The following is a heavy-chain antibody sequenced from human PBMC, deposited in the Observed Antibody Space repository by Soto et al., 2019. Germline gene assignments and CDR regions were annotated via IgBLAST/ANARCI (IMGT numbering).Heavy chain of an antibody. D-gene: IGHD3-3*01. J-gene: IGHJ6*02. CDR1: GGSISSGDSY. CDR2: ISYSGST. V-gene: IGHV4-30-4*01. Sequence: QVQLQESGPGLVTPSQTLSLTCAVSGGSISSGDSYWSWIRQPPGKGLEWIGYISYSGSTYYNPSLKSRLTISVDTSENQFSLKLSSVTAADTAVYYFARVFYYHFLSGPGGVDVWGQRTTVTVSS. CDR3: ARVFYYHFLSGPGGVDV.